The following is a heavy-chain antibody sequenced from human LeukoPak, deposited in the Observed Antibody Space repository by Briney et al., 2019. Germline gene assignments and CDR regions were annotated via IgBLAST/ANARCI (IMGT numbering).Heavy chain of an antibody. CDR1: GGSISSRSHY. Sequence: SETLSLTCTFSGGSISSRSHYWGWIRQPPGKGLEWIGSMYYSGSTYYNPSLKSRVTISVDTSTNQLSLKLSSVTAADTAVYYCARHVGYNYGHVDCWGQGTLVTVSS. D-gene: IGHD5-18*01. CDR2: MYYSGST. V-gene: IGHV4-39*01. J-gene: IGHJ4*02. CDR3: ARHVGYNYGHVDC.